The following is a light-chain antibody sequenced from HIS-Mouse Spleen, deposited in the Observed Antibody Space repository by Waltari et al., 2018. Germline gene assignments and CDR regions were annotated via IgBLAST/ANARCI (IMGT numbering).Light chain of an antibody. Sequence: QSALTQPPSVSGSPGQSVTISCTGTSSDVGSYNRVSWYQQPPVTAPKLMIYEVSNRPSGVPDRFSGSKSGNTASLTISGLQAEDEADYYCSSYTSSSTVVFGGGTKLTVL. J-gene: IGLJ2*01. CDR3: SSYTSSSTVV. V-gene: IGLV2-18*02. CDR1: SSDVGSYNR. CDR2: EVS.